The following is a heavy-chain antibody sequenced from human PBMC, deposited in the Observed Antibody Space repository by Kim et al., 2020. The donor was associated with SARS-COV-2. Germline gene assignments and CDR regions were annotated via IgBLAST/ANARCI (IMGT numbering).Heavy chain of an antibody. J-gene: IGHJ4*01. V-gene: IGHV4-39*07. CDR2: IYYSGST. CDR1: GGSISSSSYY. D-gene: IGHD3-22*01. CDR3: ARDKTSGYYALFDY. Sequence: SETLSLTCTVSGGSISSSSYYWGWIRQPPGKGLEWIGSIYYSGSTYYNPSLKSRVTISVDTSKNQFFLKLSSVTAADTAVYYCARDKTSGYYALFDYWGRGTLVTVSS.